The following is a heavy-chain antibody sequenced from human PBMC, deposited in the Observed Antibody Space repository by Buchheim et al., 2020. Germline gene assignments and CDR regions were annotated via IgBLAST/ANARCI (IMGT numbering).Heavy chain of an antibody. CDR2: ISYDGSNK. J-gene: IGHJ4*02. V-gene: IGHV3-30*18. CDR3: AKGLYEKWLRSALGFDY. Sequence: QVQLVESGGGVVQPGRSLRLSCAASGFTFSSYGMHWVRQAPGKGLEWVAVISYDGSNKYYADSVKGRFTISRDNSKNKLYLQMNSLRAEDTAVYYCAKGLYEKWLRSALGFDYWGQGTL. CDR1: GFTFSSYG. D-gene: IGHD5-12*01.